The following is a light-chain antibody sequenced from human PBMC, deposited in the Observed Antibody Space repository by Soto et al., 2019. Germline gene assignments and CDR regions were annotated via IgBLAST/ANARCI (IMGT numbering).Light chain of an antibody. CDR3: QSYDSSLSGSRV. Sequence: QSVLTQPPSVSGAPGQRVTISCTGSSSNIAAGYDVHWYQQLPGTAPKLLIHGNSNRPSGVPDRFSGSKSGTSASLAITGLQAEDEADYDCQSYDSSLSGSRVFGGGTKLTVL. J-gene: IGLJ3*02. CDR1: SSNIAAGYD. CDR2: GNS. V-gene: IGLV1-40*01.